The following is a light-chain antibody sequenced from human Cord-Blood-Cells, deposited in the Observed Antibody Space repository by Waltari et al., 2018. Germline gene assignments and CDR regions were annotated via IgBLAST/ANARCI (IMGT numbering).Light chain of an antibody. CDR1: SSYVGSYNR. CDR3: SSYTSSSTYVV. Sequence: QSALTQPPSVSGSPGQSVTISCTGTSSYVGSYNRVSWYQQPPGTAPKLMIYEVSNRPSGVPDRVAGSKSGNTASLTISGLQAEDEADYYCSSYTSSSTYVVFGGGTKLTVL. V-gene: IGLV2-18*02. CDR2: EVS. J-gene: IGLJ2*01.